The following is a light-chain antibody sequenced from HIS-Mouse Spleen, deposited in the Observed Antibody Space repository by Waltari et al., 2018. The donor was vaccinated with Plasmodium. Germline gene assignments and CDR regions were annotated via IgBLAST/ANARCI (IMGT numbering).Light chain of an antibody. CDR2: EDR. CDR3: YSTDSSGNHRV. CDR1: ALPKKS. V-gene: IGLV3-10*01. Sequence: SYELTQPPSVSVSPGQTARITCSGDALPKKSAYWYQQKSGQAHVLVIYEDRKRPSGIPERFSGSSSGTMATLTISGAQVEDEADYYCYSTDSSGNHRVFGGGTKLTVL. J-gene: IGLJ3*02.